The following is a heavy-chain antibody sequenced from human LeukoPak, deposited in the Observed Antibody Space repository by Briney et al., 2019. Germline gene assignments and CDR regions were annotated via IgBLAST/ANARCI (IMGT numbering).Heavy chain of an antibody. CDR3: AREGHYDILTGYSPVEYYFYYMDV. J-gene: IGHJ6*03. CDR2: ISSDGVEK. Sequence: GRSLRLSCEASGFTFSHYGIHWVRQTPGKGLEWVAAISSDGVEKHYADSVKGRFTISRDNSKSTLYLQMNSLRAEDTALYYCAREGHYDILTGYSPVEYYFYYMDVWCNGTTVTVSS. D-gene: IGHD3-9*01. V-gene: IGHV3-30*04. CDR1: GFTFSHYG.